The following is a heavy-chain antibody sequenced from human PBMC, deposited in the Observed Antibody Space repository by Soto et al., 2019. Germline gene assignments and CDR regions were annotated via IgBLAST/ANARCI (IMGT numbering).Heavy chain of an antibody. D-gene: IGHD2-15*01. CDR1: GGSISSGGYY. V-gene: IGHV4-31*03. CDR2: IYYSGST. J-gene: IGHJ5*02. Sequence: QVQLQESGPGLVKPSQTLSLTCTVSGGSISSGGYYWSWIRQHPGKGLEWIGYIYYSGSTYYNPSLKSRVTISVDTSKNQFSLKLSSVTAADTAVYYCARDARRGYCSGGSCDKVPNWFDPWGQGTLVTVSS. CDR3: ARDARRGYCSGGSCDKVPNWFDP.